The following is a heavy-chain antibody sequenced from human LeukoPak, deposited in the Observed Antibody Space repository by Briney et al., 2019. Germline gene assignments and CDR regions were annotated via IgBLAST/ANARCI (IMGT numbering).Heavy chain of an antibody. CDR1: GDIVSSNSAA. Sequence: SQTLSLTCAISGDIVSSNSAAWNWIRQSPSRGLEWLGRTYYRSKWYNDYAVSVKSRITINPDTSKNQSSLQLNSVTPQDTAVYYCARDDAYDVSAFDIWGQGTMVTVSS. J-gene: IGHJ3*02. V-gene: IGHV6-1*01. CDR3: ARDDAYDVSAFDI. D-gene: IGHD3-10*02. CDR2: TYYRSKWYN.